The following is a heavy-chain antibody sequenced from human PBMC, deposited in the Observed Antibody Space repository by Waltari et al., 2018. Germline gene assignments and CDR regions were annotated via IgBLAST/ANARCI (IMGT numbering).Heavy chain of an antibody. CDR3: ARGHRPRAAAGGGALDY. D-gene: IGHD6-13*01. J-gene: IGHJ4*02. CDR1: GYTFTGYY. Sequence: QVQLVQSGAEVKKPGASVKVSCKASGYTFTGYYMPWVRQAPGQGLEWMGRINPNSGGTNYAQKFQGRVTMTRDTSISTAYMELSRLRSDDTAVYYCARGHRPRAAAGGGALDYWGQGTLVTVSS. CDR2: INPNSGGT. V-gene: IGHV1-2*06.